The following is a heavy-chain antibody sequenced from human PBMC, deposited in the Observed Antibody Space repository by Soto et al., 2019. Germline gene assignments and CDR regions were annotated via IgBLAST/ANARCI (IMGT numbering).Heavy chain of an antibody. D-gene: IGHD6-19*01. V-gene: IGHV3-30-3*01. Sequence: GGSLRLSCAASGFTFSSYAMHWVRQAPGKGLEWVAVISYDGSNKYYADSVKGRFTISRDNSKNTLYLQMNSLRAEDTAVYYCARDSSGHADYWGQGTLVTVSS. CDR3: ARDSSGHADY. CDR1: GFTFSSYA. J-gene: IGHJ4*02. CDR2: ISYDGSNK.